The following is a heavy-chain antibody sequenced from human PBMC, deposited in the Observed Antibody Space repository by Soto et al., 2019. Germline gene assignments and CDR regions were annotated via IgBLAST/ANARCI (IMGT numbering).Heavy chain of an antibody. CDR1: GFTFSDFT. D-gene: IGHD6-13*01. CDR2: ISSGGSFI. CDR3: ARGSRRPFDY. Sequence: EVQLVESGGGLVKPGGSLRLSCAASGFTFSDFTMNWVRQAPGKGLQWVSSISSGGSFISYADSVRGRFTISRDNAKNSLYLQVDSLRAEDTAVFLCARGSRRPFDYWGQGTLVTVSS. J-gene: IGHJ4*02. V-gene: IGHV3-21*01.